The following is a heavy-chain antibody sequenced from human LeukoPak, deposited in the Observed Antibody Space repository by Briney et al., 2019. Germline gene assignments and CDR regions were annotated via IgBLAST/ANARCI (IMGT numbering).Heavy chain of an antibody. Sequence: GGSLRISCAASGFMFDDYAMHWVCQVPGRGLEWVSLISGDAVSSFYADSVRGRFTISRDNNNNSLSLQMHSLTSEDTAFYYCAREQFSHTSNFFDNWGQGILVTVSS. J-gene: IGHJ4*02. D-gene: IGHD5-24*01. CDR3: AREQFSHTSNFFDN. V-gene: IGHV3-43*02. CDR1: GFMFDDYA. CDR2: ISGDAVSS.